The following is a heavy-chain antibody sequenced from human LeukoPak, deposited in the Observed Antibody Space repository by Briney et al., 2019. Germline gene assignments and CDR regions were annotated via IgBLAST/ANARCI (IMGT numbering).Heavy chain of an antibody. CDR1: GFTFRSNW. Sequence: PGGSLRLSCAASGFTFRSNWMHWVRQAPGKRLVWVSHINTDGSSTRYADSVRGRFTISRDNAKNTLYLQMNSLRAEDTAVYYCARTLADAFDVWGQGTMVTVSS. D-gene: IGHD3-16*01. CDR3: ARTLADAFDV. J-gene: IGHJ3*01. CDR2: INTDGSST. V-gene: IGHV3-74*01.